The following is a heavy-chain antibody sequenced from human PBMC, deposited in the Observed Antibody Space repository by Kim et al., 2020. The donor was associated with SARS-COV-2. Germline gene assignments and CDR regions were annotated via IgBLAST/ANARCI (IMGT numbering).Heavy chain of an antibody. D-gene: IGHD3-16*02. Sequence: SETLSLTCTVSGGSISSYYWSWIRQPPGKGLEWIGYIYYSGSTNYNPSLKSRVTISVDTSKNQFSLKLSSVTAVDTAVYYCARGPDYDYVWGSYHSGGMDVWGQGTTVTVSS. V-gene: IGHV4-59*01. J-gene: IGHJ6*02. CDR2: IYYSGST. CDR1: GGSISSYY. CDR3: ARGPDYDYVWGSYHSGGMDV.